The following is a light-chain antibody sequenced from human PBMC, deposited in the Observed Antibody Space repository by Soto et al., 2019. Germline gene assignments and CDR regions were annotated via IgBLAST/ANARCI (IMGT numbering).Light chain of an antibody. CDR3: HQYNNYPRT. CDR1: ESIRTW. V-gene: IGKV1-5*01. Sequence: DIQMTQSPSTLSASIGDRVTITCRASESIRTWLAWYQHKPGKAPKFLIYDASTLESGVPSRFSGSGSGIEFTLTISSLQPDDFATYYCHQYNNYPRTFGQGTKVEIK. J-gene: IGKJ1*01. CDR2: DAS.